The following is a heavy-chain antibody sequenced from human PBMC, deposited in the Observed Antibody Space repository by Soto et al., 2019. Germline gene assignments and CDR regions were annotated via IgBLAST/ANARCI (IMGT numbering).Heavy chain of an antibody. J-gene: IGHJ5*01. CDR3: ARGRYCLNGRCFPNWFDS. CDR2: IYKSATT. CDR1: GDSISSVDYF. V-gene: IGHV4-30-4*01. Sequence: SETLSLTCSVSGDSISSVDYFWAWIRQPPGQALEYIGYIYKSATTYYNPSFESRVAISLDTSKSQFSLNVTSVTAADTAVYFCARGRYCLNGRCFPNWFDSWGQGTLVTVSS. D-gene: IGHD2-15*01.